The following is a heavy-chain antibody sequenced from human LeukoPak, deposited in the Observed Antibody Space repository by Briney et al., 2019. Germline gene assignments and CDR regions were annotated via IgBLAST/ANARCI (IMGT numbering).Heavy chain of an antibody. CDR3: ASFDYSSGLPTN. Sequence: GSLRLSCAASGFTFSSYWMHWVRQAPGKGLVWVSRINTDGSSTSYADSVKGRFTISRDNAKNTLYLQMNSLRAEDTAVYYRASFDYSSGLPTNWGQGTLVTVSS. J-gene: IGHJ4*02. D-gene: IGHD6-19*01. V-gene: IGHV3-74*01. CDR2: INTDGSST. CDR1: GFTFSSYW.